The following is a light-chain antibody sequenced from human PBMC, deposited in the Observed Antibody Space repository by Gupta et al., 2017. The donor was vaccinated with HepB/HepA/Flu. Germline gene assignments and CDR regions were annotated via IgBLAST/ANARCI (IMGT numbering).Light chain of an antibody. Sequence: EVVLTQFPATLSVSPGERATLSCRASESVNTNLAWYQHKPGRGPRLLIYHTSIRDPNIPARFSGSGSGTELTLTISSRQPEDFALYYCHQYKNWPPKTFGQGTKVEIK. CDR3: HQYKNWPPKT. J-gene: IGKJ1*01. CDR1: ESVNTN. CDR2: HTS. V-gene: IGKV3-15*01.